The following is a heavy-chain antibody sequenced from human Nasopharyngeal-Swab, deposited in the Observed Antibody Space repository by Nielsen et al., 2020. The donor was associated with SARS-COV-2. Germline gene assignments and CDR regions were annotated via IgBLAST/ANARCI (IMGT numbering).Heavy chain of an antibody. CDR3: VRYDGAATAGWFDP. CDR1: GYSISSSHW. J-gene: IGHJ5*02. V-gene: IGHV4-28*01. Sequence: SETLSLTCAVSGYSISSSHWWGWIRQPPGKGLEWIGYIHYSGSSDYNPSLKSRVTMSVDTSKNQFSLKLSSVTAVDTAVYYCVRYDGAATAGWFDPWGQGTLVTVSS. CDR2: IHYSGSS. D-gene: IGHD2-15*01.